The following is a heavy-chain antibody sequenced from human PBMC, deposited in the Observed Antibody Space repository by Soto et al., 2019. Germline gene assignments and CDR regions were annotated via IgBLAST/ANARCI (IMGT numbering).Heavy chain of an antibody. CDR3: AKSEGYSFDI. V-gene: IGHV3-7*01. CDR1: GLSFSSHW. CDR2: IRQDGGEE. J-gene: IGHJ3*02. Sequence: EVQLVESGGGLVQPGGSLRLSCAASGLSFSSHWMSWVRQAPGRGLEWVANIRQDGGEEQYSDSVKGRFTLSRDNAKNSLSLQMNGLRVDDTAVYYCAKSEGYSFDIRGQGTMVTVSS. D-gene: IGHD1-1*01.